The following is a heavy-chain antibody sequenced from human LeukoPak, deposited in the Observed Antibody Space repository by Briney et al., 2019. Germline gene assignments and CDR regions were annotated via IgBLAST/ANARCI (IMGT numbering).Heavy chain of an antibody. V-gene: IGHV3-30*02. CDR3: AKDYGSGSYSFDY. Sequence: GGSLRLSCAASGFTFINPGLGWFAKAPGRGRSGVAFIRYNGDKKCYADSVKGRFTISRDNSKNTLYLQMDSLRAGDTAVYYCAKDYGSGSYSFDYWGQGTLVTVSS. J-gene: IGHJ4*02. D-gene: IGHD3-10*01. CDR2: IRYNGDKK. CDR1: GFTFINPG.